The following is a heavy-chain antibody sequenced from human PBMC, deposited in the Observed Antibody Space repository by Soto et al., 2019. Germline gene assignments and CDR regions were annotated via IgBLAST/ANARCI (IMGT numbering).Heavy chain of an antibody. CDR3: VGQGIGHLHGPGDV. V-gene: IGHV4-59*08. CDR1: SGPSSSHN. D-gene: IGHD3-10*01. J-gene: IGHJ6*02. Sequence: QVELQQSGPRLVKPSETLSLTCSVSSGPSSSHNWGWIRQSPGRGLEWIGYVYYTGGTSYNPSLRSRVPLPAATSTTPLPLALSSVTAAETAVYYCVGQGIGHLHGPGDVGGQATTVSVSS. CDR2: VYYTGGT.